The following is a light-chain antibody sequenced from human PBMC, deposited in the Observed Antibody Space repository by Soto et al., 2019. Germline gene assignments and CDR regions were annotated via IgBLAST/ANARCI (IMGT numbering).Light chain of an antibody. Sequence: DIRMTHSPSSLSASVGDRVTITCRASQSINTYLNWYQQKPGKAPNLLISPEVGLHSGVPSRFSGSGSGTDFSLTIIILQPEAAANYYGRHTYSSPTAFGG. V-gene: IGKV1-39*01. CDR1: QSINTY. CDR2: PEV. CDR3: RHTYSSPTA. J-gene: IGKJ4*01.